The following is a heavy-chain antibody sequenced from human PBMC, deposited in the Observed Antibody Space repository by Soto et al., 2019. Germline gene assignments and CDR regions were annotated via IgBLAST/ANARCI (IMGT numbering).Heavy chain of an antibody. Sequence: AGGSLRLSCTASGFAFSQYGMSWVRQAPGKGLEWVSSIRSFDYRTNYADSVKGRFTISRDNSKSTLSLQMNSLRAEDTAVYYCAKDVESGWYEAFDYWGPGTLVTSPQ. V-gene: IGHV3-23*01. CDR3: AKDVESGWYEAFDY. CDR1: GFAFSQYG. J-gene: IGHJ4*02. CDR2: IRSFDYRT. D-gene: IGHD6-19*01.